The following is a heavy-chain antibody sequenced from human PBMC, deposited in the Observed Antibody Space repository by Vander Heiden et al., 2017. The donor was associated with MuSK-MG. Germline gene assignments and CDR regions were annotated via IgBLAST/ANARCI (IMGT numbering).Heavy chain of an antibody. CDR3: ARERDYYGSGSYYKVGNDDAFDI. J-gene: IGHJ3*02. D-gene: IGHD3-10*01. Sequence: EVQLVQSGAEVKKPGESLKISCKGSGYSFTSYWIGWVRQMPGKGLEWMGIIYPGDSGTRYSPSFQGQVTISADKSISTAYLQWSSLKASDTAMYYCARERDYYGSGSYYKVGNDDAFDIWGQGTMVTVSS. CDR1: GYSFTSYW. V-gene: IGHV5-51*01. CDR2: IYPGDSGT.